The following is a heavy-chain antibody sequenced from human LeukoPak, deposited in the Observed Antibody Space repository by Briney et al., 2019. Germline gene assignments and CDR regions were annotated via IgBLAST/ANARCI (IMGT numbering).Heavy chain of an antibody. J-gene: IGHJ4*02. CDR1: GYTFTTYD. V-gene: IGHV1-8*03. CDR2: MNPNSGNT. Sequence: ASVKVSCKASGYTFTTYDITWVRQATGQGLEWMGWMNPNSGNTGYAQKFQGRVTITRNTSISTAYMELSSLRSEDTAVYYCARADGDYFLLDYWGQGTLVTVSS. CDR3: ARADGDYFLLDY. D-gene: IGHD2/OR15-2a*01.